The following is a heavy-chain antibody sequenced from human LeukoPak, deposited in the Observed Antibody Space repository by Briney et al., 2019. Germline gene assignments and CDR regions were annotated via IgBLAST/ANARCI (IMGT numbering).Heavy chain of an antibody. J-gene: IGHJ4*02. Sequence: GASVRVSCKASGYTFTSYGISWVRQAPGQGLEWMGWINPNSGGTNYAQKFQGRVTMTRDTSISTAYMELSRLRSDDTAVYYCARDGGRYNWVKYYFDYWGQGTLVTVSS. CDR2: INPNSGGT. V-gene: IGHV1-2*02. CDR1: GYTFTSYG. CDR3: ARDGGRYNWVKYYFDY. D-gene: IGHD1-20*01.